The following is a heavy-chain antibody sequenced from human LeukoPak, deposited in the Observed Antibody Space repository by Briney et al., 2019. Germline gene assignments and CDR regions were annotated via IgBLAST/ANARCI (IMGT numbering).Heavy chain of an antibody. J-gene: IGHJ4*02. CDR3: ASIGYCSGGSCYVEPDY. Sequence: GGSLRLSCAAPGFTFSSYSMNWVRRAPGKGLEWVSSISSSSSYIYYADSVKGRFTISRDNAKNSLYLQMNSLRAEDTAVYYCASIGYCSGGSCYVEPDYWGQGTLVTVSS. V-gene: IGHV3-21*01. D-gene: IGHD2-15*01. CDR1: GFTFSSYS. CDR2: ISSSSSYI.